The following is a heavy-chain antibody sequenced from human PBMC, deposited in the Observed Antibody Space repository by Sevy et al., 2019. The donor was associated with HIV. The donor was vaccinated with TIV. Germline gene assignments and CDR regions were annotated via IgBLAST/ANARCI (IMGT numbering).Heavy chain of an antibody. CDR1: GFTFGDSG. CDR3: ATELYDSSGLDG. J-gene: IGHJ5*02. D-gene: IGHD3-22*01. CDR2: IRSRGNNYAT. Sequence: GGSLRLSCAGSGFTFGDSGLHWVRQASGKGLEWVGRIRSRGNNYATEYGASVKGRFTISRDDSKNTAYLQMTSLKTEDAAVYYCATELYDSSGLDGWGQGTLVTVSS. V-gene: IGHV3-73*01.